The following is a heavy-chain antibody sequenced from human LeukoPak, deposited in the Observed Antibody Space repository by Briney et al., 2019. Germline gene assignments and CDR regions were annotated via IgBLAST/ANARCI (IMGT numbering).Heavy chain of an antibody. D-gene: IGHD1-26*01. CDR3: ARQERNSGSNWVVGY. J-gene: IGHJ4*02. CDR2: INPSGGST. CDR1: GYTFTSYY. Sequence: ASVKVSCKASGYTFTSYYMHWVRQAPGQGLEWMGIINPSGGSTSYSQKFQGRVTMTRDTSTSTVYMELSSLRSEDTAVYYCARQERNSGSNWVVGYWGQGTLVTVSS. V-gene: IGHV1-46*01.